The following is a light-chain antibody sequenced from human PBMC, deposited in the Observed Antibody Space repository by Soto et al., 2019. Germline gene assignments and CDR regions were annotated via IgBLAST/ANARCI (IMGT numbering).Light chain of an antibody. CDR2: AAS. V-gene: IGKV1-27*01. J-gene: IGKJ4*01. CDR3: QKYNGAHLT. Sequence: DIPMTQSPSSLSASVGDRVTITCRASQGIGNFLAWYQQKPGKVPKLLIYAASTLQSGVPSRFSGSGSGTDFTLTISSLQPEDVATYYCQKYNGAHLTFGGGTKVAIK. CDR1: QGIGNF.